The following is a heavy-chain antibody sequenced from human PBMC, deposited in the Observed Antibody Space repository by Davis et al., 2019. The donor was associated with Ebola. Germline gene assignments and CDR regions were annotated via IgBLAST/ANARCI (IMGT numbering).Heavy chain of an antibody. CDR1: GFSLNTHKMG. Sequence: SGPTLVKPTQTLTLTCTFSGFSLNTHKMGVSWIRQPPGKALEWLARIDWDGDKYYKTSLKTRLTLSRDTSKNQVVLTMSNMDPVDTATYYCARTYYGDDYNWFDPWGQGILVTVSS. V-gene: IGHV2-70*11. CDR2: IDWDGDK. CDR3: ARTYYGDDYNWFDP. D-gene: IGHD4-17*01. J-gene: IGHJ5*02.